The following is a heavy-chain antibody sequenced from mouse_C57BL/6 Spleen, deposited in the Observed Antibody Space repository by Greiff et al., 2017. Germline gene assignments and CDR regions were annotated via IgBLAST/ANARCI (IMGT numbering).Heavy chain of an antibody. Sequence: VQLQQSGPELVKPGASVKISCKASGYTFTDYYMNWVKQSHGKSLEWIGDINPNNGGTSYNQKFKGKATLTVDKSSSTAYMELRSLTSEDSAVYYCARNYDGYSGAMDYWGQGTSVTVSS. D-gene: IGHD2-3*01. CDR3: ARNYDGYSGAMDY. CDR2: INPNNGGT. V-gene: IGHV1-26*01. J-gene: IGHJ4*01. CDR1: GYTFTDYY.